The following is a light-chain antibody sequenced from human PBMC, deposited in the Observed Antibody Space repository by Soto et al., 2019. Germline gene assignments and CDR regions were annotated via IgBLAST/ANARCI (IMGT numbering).Light chain of an antibody. Sequence: DVVMTQSPVSLPVTLGQPASISCRSSQSLVYSDGNTYLNWFQQRPGQSPRRLIYKVSNRDSGVPDRFTGSESGTDFTLQISRVEAEDVGFYYCMPGTHWPPSFGPGTKGQIK. CDR3: MPGTHWPPS. V-gene: IGKV2-30*01. CDR1: QSLVYSDGNTY. J-gene: IGKJ3*01. CDR2: KVS.